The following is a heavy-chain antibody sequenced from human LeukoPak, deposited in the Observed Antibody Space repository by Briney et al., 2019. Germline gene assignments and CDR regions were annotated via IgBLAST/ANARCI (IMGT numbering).Heavy chain of an antibody. CDR2: ISSGSSYI. J-gene: IGHJ4*02. CDR1: GFTFSSYA. Sequence: GRSLRLSCAASGFTFSSYAMHWVRQAPGKGLEWVSSISSGSSYIYYSDSVQGRFTISRDNAKNSLYLQMNSLRAEDTAVYYCTRGTPTTRDFDYWGQGTLVTVSS. D-gene: IGHD4-11*01. CDR3: TRGTPTTRDFDY. V-gene: IGHV3-21*01.